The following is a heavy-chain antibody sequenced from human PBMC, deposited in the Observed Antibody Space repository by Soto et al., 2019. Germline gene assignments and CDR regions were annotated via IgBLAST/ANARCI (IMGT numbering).Heavy chain of an antibody. J-gene: IGHJ4*02. Sequence: GGSLRLSCAASGFSFSSYSMNWFRQAPGKGLEWVSYISRSSNTINYADSVKGRFTISRDNSKNTLYLQMNSLRAEDTAVYYCAKSGIVGAITVFDYWGQGTLVTVSS. V-gene: IGHV3-48*01. CDR1: GFSFSSYS. D-gene: IGHD1-26*01. CDR2: ISRSSNTI. CDR3: AKSGIVGAITVFDY.